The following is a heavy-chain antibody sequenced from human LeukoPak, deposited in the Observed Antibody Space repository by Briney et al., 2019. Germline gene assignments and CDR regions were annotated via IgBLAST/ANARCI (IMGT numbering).Heavy chain of an antibody. J-gene: IGHJ4*02. V-gene: IGHV3-21*01. CDR3: ARGGHYCSSTSCLPDY. D-gene: IGHD2-2*01. CDR1: GFTFSSYS. CDR2: ISSSSSYI. Sequence: GGSLRLSCAASGFTFSSYSMNWVRQAPGKGLEWVSSISSSSSYICYADSVKGRFTISRDNAKNSLYLQMNSLRAEDTAVYYCARGGHYCSSTSCLPDYWGQGTLVTVSS.